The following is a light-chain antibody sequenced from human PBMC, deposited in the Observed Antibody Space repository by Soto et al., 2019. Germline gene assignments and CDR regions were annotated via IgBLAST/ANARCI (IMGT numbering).Light chain of an antibody. Sequence: QSVLTQPASVSGSPGQSIAISCTGTSSDVGAYNYVSWYQQYPGKAPKLVIYDVTNRPSGVSNRFSGSKSGSTASLTISGRQAEDEADYYCSSYTISSTYVFGTGTKVTVL. CDR1: SSDVGAYNY. CDR3: SSYTISSTYV. CDR2: DVT. V-gene: IGLV2-14*01. J-gene: IGLJ1*01.